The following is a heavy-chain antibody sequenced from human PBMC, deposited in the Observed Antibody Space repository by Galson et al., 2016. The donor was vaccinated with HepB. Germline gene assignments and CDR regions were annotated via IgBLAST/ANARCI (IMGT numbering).Heavy chain of an antibody. CDR1: GYTFSHYW. V-gene: IGHV5-51*01. D-gene: IGHD3-22*01. CDR2: IYAGDSDT. Sequence: QSGAEVKKPGESLKISCKASGYTFSHYWIGWVRQMPGKGLEWMGIIYAGDSDTRYSPSFQEQVTISADKSINTAYLQWNSLKASATAMYFCVRLGPYYFDRSQAFDVWGQGTVVTVSS. J-gene: IGHJ3*01. CDR3: VRLGPYYFDRSQAFDV.